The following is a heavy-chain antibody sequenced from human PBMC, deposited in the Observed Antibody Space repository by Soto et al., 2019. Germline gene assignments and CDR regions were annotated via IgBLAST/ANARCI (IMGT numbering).Heavy chain of an antibody. CDR1: GGSISSGGYY. CDR3: ARVWDSSGPNFDY. Sequence: QVQLQESGPGLVKPSQTLSLTCTVSGGSISSGGYYWSWIRQHPGKGLEWIGYIYYSGSTYYNSSLTSRVTISIDPSKNQFSRKLSSVTAAHTAVYYCARVWDSSGPNFDYWGQGTLVTVSS. J-gene: IGHJ4*02. CDR2: IYYSGST. V-gene: IGHV4-31*03. D-gene: IGHD3-22*01.